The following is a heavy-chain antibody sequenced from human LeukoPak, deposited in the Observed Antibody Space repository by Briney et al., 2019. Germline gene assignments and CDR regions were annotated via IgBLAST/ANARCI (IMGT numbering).Heavy chain of an antibody. Sequence: GASVKVSCKASGGTFSSYAIGWVRQAPGQGLEWMGRIIPILGIANYAQKFQGRVTITADKSTSTAYMELSSLRSEDTAVYYCAGDYCTNGVCYNFDYWGQGTLVTVSS. CDR3: AGDYCTNGVCYNFDY. J-gene: IGHJ4*02. CDR2: IIPILGIA. CDR1: GGTFSSYA. V-gene: IGHV1-69*04. D-gene: IGHD2-8*01.